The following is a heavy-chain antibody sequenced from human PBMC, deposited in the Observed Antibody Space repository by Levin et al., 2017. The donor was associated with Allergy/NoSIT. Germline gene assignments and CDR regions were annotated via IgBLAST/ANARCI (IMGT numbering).Heavy chain of an antibody. J-gene: IGHJ5*02. CDR1: GGPFSGYY. CDR3: ARAVAHCKGSACSSSRFDP. V-gene: IGHV4-34*01. Sequence: SETLSLKCAVYGGPFSGYYWTWIRQPPRKGLEWIGEISHYGNTNYNSSFGSRVTISVDTSKNQFSLKLTSVTAADTAVYYCARAVAHCKGSACSSSRFDPWGQGTLVTVSS. CDR2: ISHYGNT. D-gene: IGHD3-10*02.